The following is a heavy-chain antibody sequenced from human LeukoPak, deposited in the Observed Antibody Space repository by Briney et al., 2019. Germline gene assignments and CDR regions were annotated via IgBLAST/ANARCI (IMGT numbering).Heavy chain of an antibody. D-gene: IGHD3-22*01. Sequence: SETLSLTCTVSGGSISSSSYYWSWIRQPAGKGLEWIGRIYTSGSTNYNPSLKSRVTISVDTSKNQFSLKLSSVTAADTAVYYCARGDYYDSSGYYRNWFDPWGQGTLVTVSS. CDR3: ARGDYYDSSGYYRNWFDP. J-gene: IGHJ5*02. V-gene: IGHV4-61*02. CDR2: IYTSGST. CDR1: GGSISSSSYY.